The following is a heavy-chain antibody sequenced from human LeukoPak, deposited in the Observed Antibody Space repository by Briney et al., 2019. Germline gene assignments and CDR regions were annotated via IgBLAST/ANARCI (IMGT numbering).Heavy chain of an antibody. V-gene: IGHV7-4-1*01. CDR3: ARGARIAVAGTNGYYYYMDV. CDR2: INTNTGNP. Sequence: ASVKVSCKASGYTFTSYAMNWVRQAPGQGLEWMGWINTNTGNPTYAQGFTGRFVFSLDTSVSTAYLQIGSLKAEDTAVYYCARGARIAVAGTNGYYYYMDVWGKGTTVTVSS. CDR1: GYTFTSYA. J-gene: IGHJ6*03. D-gene: IGHD6-19*01.